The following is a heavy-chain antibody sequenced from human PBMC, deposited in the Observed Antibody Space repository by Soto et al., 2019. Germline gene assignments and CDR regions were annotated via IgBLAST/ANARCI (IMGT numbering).Heavy chain of an antibody. CDR2: INHSGST. V-gene: IGHV4-34*01. CDR3: ARGMTTVTTLDY. CDR1: GGSISGYY. Sequence: TLSPTCTVSGGSISGYYWSWIRQPPGKGLEWIGEINHSGSTNYNPSLKSRVTISVDTSKNQFSLKLSSVTAADTAVYYCARGMTTVTTLDYWGQGTLVTVSS. J-gene: IGHJ4*02. D-gene: IGHD4-4*01.